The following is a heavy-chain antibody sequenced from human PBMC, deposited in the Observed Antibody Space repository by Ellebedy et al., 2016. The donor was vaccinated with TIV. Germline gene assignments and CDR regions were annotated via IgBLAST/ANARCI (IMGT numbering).Heavy chain of an antibody. CDR3: ARGLTGNAFDI. D-gene: IGHD1-20*01. V-gene: IGHV4-30-4*01. J-gene: IGHJ3*02. CDR1: GGSINSGDYY. CDR2: IYYSGSA. Sequence: MPSETLSLTCTVPGGSINSGDYYWSWIRQPSGKGLEWVGYIYYSGSAYYNSSLKGRVKISVDRSKKQISLELNSVTAADTAVYFCARGLTGNAFDIWGQGTMVTVSS.